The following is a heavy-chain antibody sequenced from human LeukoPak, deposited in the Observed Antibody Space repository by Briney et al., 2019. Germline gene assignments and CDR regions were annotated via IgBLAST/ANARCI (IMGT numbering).Heavy chain of an antibody. Sequence: GGSLRLSCAASGFTFSDYHINWVRQAPGKGLEWLSYTSSTSISMNYADSVRGRFAISRDNAKNSLYLQMNSLRDEDTAVYYCARVWQDNSGVDYWGQGTLVTVSS. CDR2: TSSTSISM. CDR3: ARVWQDNSGVDY. D-gene: IGHD2-21*01. V-gene: IGHV3-48*02. CDR1: GFTFSDYH. J-gene: IGHJ4*02.